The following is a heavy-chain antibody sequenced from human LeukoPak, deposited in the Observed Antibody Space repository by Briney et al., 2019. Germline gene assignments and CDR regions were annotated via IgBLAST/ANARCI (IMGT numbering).Heavy chain of an antibody. CDR2: INPNSGDP. Sequence: ASVKVSCKASGYTFTDPYIHWVRQAPGQGLEWKGRINPNSGDPNYPQNFQGRVTMTRDTSISTAYMEMSSLTSDDKAVYYCARSAGHCNNGVCFTDYYIDVWGTGTTVTVSS. J-gene: IGHJ6*03. CDR1: GYTFTDPY. V-gene: IGHV1-2*06. D-gene: IGHD2-8*01. CDR3: ARSAGHCNNGVCFTDYYIDV.